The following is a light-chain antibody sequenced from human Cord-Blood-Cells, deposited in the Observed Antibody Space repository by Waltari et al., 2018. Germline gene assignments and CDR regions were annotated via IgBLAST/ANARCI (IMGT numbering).Light chain of an antibody. J-gene: IGLJ3*02. CDR1: NIGIKI. V-gene: IGLV3-21*04. Sequence: SYVLTQPPSVSVAPGKTARITCGGNNIGIKIVHWYQQKPGQAPVLVIYYDSDRPSGIPERFSGSNSGNTATLTISRVEAGDEADYYCQVWDSSSDHWVFGGGTKLTVL. CDR3: QVWDSSSDHWV. CDR2: YDS.